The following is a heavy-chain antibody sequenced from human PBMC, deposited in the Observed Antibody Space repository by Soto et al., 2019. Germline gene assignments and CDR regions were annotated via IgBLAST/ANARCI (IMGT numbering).Heavy chain of an antibody. CDR1: GFTFSSYA. J-gene: IGHJ6*02. Sequence: PGGSLRLSCAASGFTFSSYAMHWVRQAPGKGLEWVAVISYDGSNKYYADSVKGRFTISRDNSKNTLYLQMNSLRAEDTAVYYCARDRGDWRHDFWSGPPGGGMDVWGQGTTVTVSS. D-gene: IGHD3-3*01. CDR2: ISYDGSNK. CDR3: ARDRGDWRHDFWSGPPGGGMDV. V-gene: IGHV3-30-3*01.